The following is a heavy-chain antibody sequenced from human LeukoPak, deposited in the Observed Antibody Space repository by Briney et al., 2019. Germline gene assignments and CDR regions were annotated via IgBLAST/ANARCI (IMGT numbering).Heavy chain of an antibody. V-gene: IGHV1-69*04. D-gene: IGHD6-6*01. CDR2: IIPILGIA. J-gene: IGHJ4*02. CDR1: GGTFSSYA. Sequence: GASVKVSCKASGGTFSSYAISWVRQAPGQGLEWMGRIIPILGIANYAQKFQGRVTITADKSTSTAYMELSSLRSEDTAVYYCARSRRPYSSSTYYFDYWGQGTLVTVSS. CDR3: ARSRRPYSSSTYYFDY.